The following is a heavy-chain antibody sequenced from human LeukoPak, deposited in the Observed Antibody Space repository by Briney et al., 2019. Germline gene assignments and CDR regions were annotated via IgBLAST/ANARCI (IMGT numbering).Heavy chain of an antibody. CDR1: GYTFTSYG. J-gene: IGHJ4*02. CDR2: ISAYNGKK. D-gene: IGHD6-19*01. Sequence: GASVKVSCKASGYTFTSYGIRWVRQAPGQGLAWVGWISAYNGKKNYAHKLQGRVTMTTDTSTSTAYMELRSLRSDDTAVYYCARHGAHSSGWLPNPHVLNRFDCWGQGTLVTVSS. V-gene: IGHV1-18*01. CDR3: ARHGAHSSGWLPNPHVLNRFDC.